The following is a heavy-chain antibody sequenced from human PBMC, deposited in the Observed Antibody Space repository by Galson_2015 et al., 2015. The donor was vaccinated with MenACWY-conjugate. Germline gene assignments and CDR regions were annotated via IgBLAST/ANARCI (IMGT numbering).Heavy chain of an antibody. Sequence: SLRLSGAASAFSVTSHFMGWVRQAPGQVREWVALLYEAGTSRSADPVHRRVTISRDAPRNSLSLQMHGLRAEDTAMYFCAKIVRHPVGPYFDSWGQGTLVLVSS. CDR2: LYEAGTS. J-gene: IGHJ4*02. CDR1: AFSVTSHF. D-gene: IGHD2-21*01. CDR3: AKIVRHPVGPYFDS. V-gene: IGHV3-53*01.